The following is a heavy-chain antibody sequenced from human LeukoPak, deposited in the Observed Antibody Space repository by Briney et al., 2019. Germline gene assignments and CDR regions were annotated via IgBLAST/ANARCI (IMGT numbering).Heavy chain of an antibody. V-gene: IGHV3-7*01. CDR3: ARLLNYGELSVWFVP. CDR2: IKEDGTQK. Sequence: PGGSLRLSCAASGFTFRTFSRSWMSWVRQAPGEGLQWVANIKEDGTQKSYVDSGKPRFPISQDNARNSLYLQMNSRRAEETAGDRCARLLNYGELSVWFVPWGEGTLVTVSS. CDR1: GFTFRTFSRSW. J-gene: IGHJ5*02. D-gene: IGHD4-17*01.